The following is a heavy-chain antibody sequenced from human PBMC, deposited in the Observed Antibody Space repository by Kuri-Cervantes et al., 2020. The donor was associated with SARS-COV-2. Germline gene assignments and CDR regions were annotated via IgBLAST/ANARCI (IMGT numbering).Heavy chain of an antibody. CDR2: IIPFLGIS. D-gene: IGHD2-2*01. J-gene: IGHJ6*02. CDR3: ASFTNYYYYGLDV. Sequence: SVKVSCKASGGTFDSYPTSWVRQAPGQGLEWMGRIIPFLGISNSAQKFQGRVTITADKSTSTVYMELSSLRSEDTAVYYCASFTNYYYYGLDVWGQGTTVTVSS. V-gene: IGHV1-69*02. CDR1: GGTFDSYP.